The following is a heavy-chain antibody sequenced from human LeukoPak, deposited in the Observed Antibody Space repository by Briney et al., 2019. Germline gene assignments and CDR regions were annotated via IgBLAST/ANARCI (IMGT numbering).Heavy chain of an antibody. D-gene: IGHD3-16*01. CDR2: VKKDASEE. V-gene: IGHV3-7*01. Sequence: GGSLRLSCAASGFTFSNNWMTWVRQAPGKGLEWVASVKKDASEEYYVDSVKGRFTISRDNSKNTLYLQMNSLRAEDTAVYYCARDYGGRRSLTYYVDCSGQGAPVTASS. CDR3: ARDYGGRRSLTYYVDC. CDR1: GFTFSNNW. J-gene: IGHJ4*02.